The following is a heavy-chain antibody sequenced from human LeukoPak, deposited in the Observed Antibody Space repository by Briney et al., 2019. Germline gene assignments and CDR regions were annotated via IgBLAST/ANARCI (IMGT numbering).Heavy chain of an antibody. CDR1: GFTFSSYA. J-gene: IGHJ4*02. CDR3: ARGFDSKSTYFDY. V-gene: IGHV4-34*01. CDR2: INHSGST. Sequence: GSLRLSCAASGFTFSSYAMSWIRQPPGKGLEWIGEINHSGSTNYNPSLKSRVTISVDTSKNQFSLRLTSVTAADTAVYYCARGFDSKSTYFDYWGQGTLVTVSS. D-gene: IGHD2-21*01.